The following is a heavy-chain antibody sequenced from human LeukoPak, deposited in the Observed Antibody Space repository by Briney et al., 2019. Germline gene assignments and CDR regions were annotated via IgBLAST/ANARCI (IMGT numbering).Heavy chain of an antibody. V-gene: IGHV4-59*01. CDR1: GGSISSYY. Sequence: SETLSLTCTVSGGSISSYYWSWIRQPPGKGLEWIGYIYYSGSTNYNPSLKSRVTISVDTSKNQFSLKLSSVTAADTAVYCCAREVDSSYSGDWFDPWGQGTLVTVSS. D-gene: IGHD6-6*01. CDR3: AREVDSSYSGDWFDP. CDR2: IYYSGST. J-gene: IGHJ5*02.